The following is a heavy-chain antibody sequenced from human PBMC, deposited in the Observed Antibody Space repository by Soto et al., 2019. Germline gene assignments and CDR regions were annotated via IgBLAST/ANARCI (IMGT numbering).Heavy chain of an antibody. Sequence: SETLSLTCAVYGGSFSGYYWSWIRQPPGKGLEWIGEINHSGSTNYNPSLKSRVTISVDTSKNQFSLKLSSVTAADTAVYYCARGPPSWYISSWIINFRSFDYWGQGTLVTVSS. J-gene: IGHJ4*02. D-gene: IGHD6-13*01. CDR3: ARGPPSWYISSWIINFRSFDY. CDR2: INHSGST. V-gene: IGHV4-34*01. CDR1: GGSFSGYY.